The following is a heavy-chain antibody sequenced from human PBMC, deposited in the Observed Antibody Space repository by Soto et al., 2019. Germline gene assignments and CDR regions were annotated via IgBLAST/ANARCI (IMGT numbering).Heavy chain of an antibody. J-gene: IGHJ4*02. Sequence: PGGSLRLSCAASGFTFSSYAMHWVRQAPGKGLEWVAVISYDGSNKYYADSVKGRFTISRDNSKNTLYLQMNSLRAEDTAVYYCARDPTSYRSSWYQYFDYWGQGTLVTVSS. CDR3: ARDPTSYRSSWYQYFDY. V-gene: IGHV3-30-3*01. D-gene: IGHD6-13*01. CDR2: ISYDGSNK. CDR1: GFTFSSYA.